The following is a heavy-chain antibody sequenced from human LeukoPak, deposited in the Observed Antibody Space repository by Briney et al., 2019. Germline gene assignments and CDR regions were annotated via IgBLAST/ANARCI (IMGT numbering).Heavy chain of an antibody. CDR2: VKKAGREK. V-gene: IGHV3-7*01. D-gene: IGHD4-17*01. J-gene: IGHJ4*02. CDR1: GFTFGANW. CDR3: ASYYGINWVIGY. Sequence: GGSLRLSCEGSGFTFGANWMSWARQPPGKGREWGGSVKKAGREKYYLESVKGPFDISTDKAKISLYMEIKTLRSQDTALYYCASYYGINWVIGYWGKGTLDPVSP.